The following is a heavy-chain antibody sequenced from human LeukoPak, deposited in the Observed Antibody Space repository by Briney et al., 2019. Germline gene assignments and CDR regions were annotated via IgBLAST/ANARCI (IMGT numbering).Heavy chain of an antibody. Sequence: GGSLRLSCVASGFNFISYGIHWVRQAPGKGLEWVALISHDENIKYYADSVKGRFSISRDNSKNTLYLHMNSLRAEDTAVYYCARETTVTFPDAFDIWGQGTMVTVSS. CDR3: ARETTVTFPDAFDI. J-gene: IGHJ3*02. CDR2: ISHDENIK. CDR1: GFNFISYG. D-gene: IGHD4-17*01. V-gene: IGHV3-30*03.